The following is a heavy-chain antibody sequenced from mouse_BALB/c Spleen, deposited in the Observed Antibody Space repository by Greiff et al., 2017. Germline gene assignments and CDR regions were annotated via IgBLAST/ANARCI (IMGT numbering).Heavy chain of an antibody. V-gene: IGHV1S81*02. CDR1: GYTFTSYY. D-gene: IGHD2-3*01. CDR2: INPSNGGT. J-gene: IGHJ4*01. CDR3: TRSDGYLPMDY. Sequence: QVQLQQPGAELVKPGASVKLSCKASGYTFTSYYMYWVKQRPGQGLEWIGGINPSNGGTNFNEKFKSKATLTVDKSSSTAYMQLSSLTSEDSAVYYCTRSDGYLPMDYWGQGTSVTVSS.